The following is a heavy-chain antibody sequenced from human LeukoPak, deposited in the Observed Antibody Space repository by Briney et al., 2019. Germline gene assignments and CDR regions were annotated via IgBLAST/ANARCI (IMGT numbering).Heavy chain of an antibody. CDR2: ISYDGSNK. CDR1: GFTFSSYT. J-gene: IGHJ4*02. Sequence: PGRSLRLSCAASGFTFSSYTMHWVRQAPGKGLEWVAVISYDGSNKYYADSVKGRFTISRDNSKNTLYLEMNSLRPEGTAVYYCARGPVGYCSSTSCYFSIGLDYWGQGTLVTVSS. V-gene: IGHV3-30*04. D-gene: IGHD2-2*01. CDR3: ARGPVGYCSSTSCYFSIGLDY.